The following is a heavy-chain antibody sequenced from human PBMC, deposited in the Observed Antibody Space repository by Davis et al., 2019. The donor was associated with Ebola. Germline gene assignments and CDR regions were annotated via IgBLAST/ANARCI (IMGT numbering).Heavy chain of an antibody. J-gene: IGHJ6*02. CDR3: ARYYDYNDYYYYYGMDV. Sequence: SETLSLTCTVSGGSISSYYWSWIRQPPGKGLEWIGYIYYSGSTNYNPSLKSRVTISVDTSKNQFSLKLSSVTAADTAVYYCARYYDYNDYYYYYGMDVWGQGTTVTVSS. CDR2: IYYSGST. V-gene: IGHV4-59*01. CDR1: GGSISSYY. D-gene: IGHD3-16*01.